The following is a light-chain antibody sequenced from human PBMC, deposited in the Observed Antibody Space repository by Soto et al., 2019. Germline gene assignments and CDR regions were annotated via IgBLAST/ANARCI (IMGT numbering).Light chain of an antibody. Sequence: EIVLTQSPGTLSLSPGERATLSCRASQSVSSNYLAWYQQKPGQAPWLLIFGASSRATGIPDRFSGSGSGTDFTLTISRLEPEDFAVYYCQQYGHSPPFTFGPGTKVDFK. V-gene: IGKV3-20*01. CDR2: GAS. CDR3: QQYGHSPPFT. CDR1: QSVSSNY. J-gene: IGKJ3*01.